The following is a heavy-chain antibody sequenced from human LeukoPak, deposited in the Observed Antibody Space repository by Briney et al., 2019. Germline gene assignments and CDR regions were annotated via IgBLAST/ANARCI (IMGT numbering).Heavy chain of an antibody. V-gene: IGHV3-23*01. CDR1: GFTFSGYA. Sequence: PGGALRLSCAASGFTFSGYAMSWVRQAPGKGLEWVASINARATSPYYADSVKGRFTISRDNAENTLHLQMSSLRADDTAVYYCAKESWFGEPSLDHWGQGALVTVSA. D-gene: IGHD3-10*01. J-gene: IGHJ4*02. CDR3: AKESWFGEPSLDH. CDR2: INARATSP.